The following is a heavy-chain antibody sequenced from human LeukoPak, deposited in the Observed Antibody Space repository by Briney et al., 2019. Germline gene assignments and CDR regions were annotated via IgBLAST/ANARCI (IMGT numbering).Heavy chain of an antibody. J-gene: IGHJ3*02. D-gene: IGHD3-22*01. Sequence: PGGSLRLSCAASGFTFSSYAMNWVRQAPGMGLVWVSRLPPDELGIIYADSVKGRFTVSRDNAKNTVYLQMNSLRAEDTAVYYCAKDLNSTYNYDSSGYEDAFDIWGQGTMVTVSS. V-gene: IGHV3-74*01. CDR2: LPPDELGI. CDR3: AKDLNSTYNYDSSGYEDAFDI. CDR1: GFTFSSYA.